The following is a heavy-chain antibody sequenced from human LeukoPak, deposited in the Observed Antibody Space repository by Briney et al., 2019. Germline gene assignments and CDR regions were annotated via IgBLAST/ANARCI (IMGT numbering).Heavy chain of an antibody. J-gene: IGHJ1*01. CDR3: ARGITLDEREYFQH. V-gene: IGHV1-18*01. D-gene: IGHD3-10*01. CDR2: ISAYNGNT. Sequence: GASVKVSCTASGYTFTSYGISWVRQAPGQGHEWMGWISAYNGNTDDAQKLQGRVTMTTDTSTSTAYMELRSLRSDDTAVYYCARGITLDEREYFQHWGQGTLVTVSS. CDR1: GYTFTSYG.